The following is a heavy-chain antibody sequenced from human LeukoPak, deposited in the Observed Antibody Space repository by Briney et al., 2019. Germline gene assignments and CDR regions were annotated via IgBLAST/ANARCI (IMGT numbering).Heavy chain of an antibody. V-gene: IGHV4-59*01. CDR3: ARDPGIAVGGYDC. Sequence: PSETLSLTCTVSGGSISSYYWSWIRQPPGKGLEWIGYIYYSGSTNYNPSLKSRVTISVDTPKNQFSLKLSSVTAADTAVYYCARDPGIAVGGYDCWGQGTLVTVSS. CDR1: GGSISSYY. CDR2: IYYSGST. D-gene: IGHD6-19*01. J-gene: IGHJ4*02.